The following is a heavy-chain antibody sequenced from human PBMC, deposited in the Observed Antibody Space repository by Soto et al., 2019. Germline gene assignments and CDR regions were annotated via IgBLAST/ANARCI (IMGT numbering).Heavy chain of an antibody. D-gene: IGHD1-26*01. CDR2: SRSGGAYR. CDR1: TFRMYS. J-gene: IGHJ5*02. CDR3: ARDQGGRYDSGVDP. V-gene: IGHV3-21*06. Sequence: EVQVVESGGGLVKPGGSLRLSCTFTFRMYSMNWVRQAPGTGRGWVASSRSGGAYRKYAESVKGRFTISRDNAKNSLHLQMTSLRAEDTAIYHCARDQGGRYDSGVDPWGQGTLVTVSS.